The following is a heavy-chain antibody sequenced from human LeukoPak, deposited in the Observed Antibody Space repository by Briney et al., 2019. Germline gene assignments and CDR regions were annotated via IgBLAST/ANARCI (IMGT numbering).Heavy chain of an antibody. V-gene: IGHV1-46*01. CDR3: ARATFLPYSSSWYGIDY. D-gene: IGHD6-13*01. CDR1: GYTFTSYY. J-gene: IGHJ4*02. Sequence: GASVTVSCKASGYTFTSYYMHWVRQAPGQGLEWMGIINPSGGSTSYAQKFQGRVTMTRDTSTSTVYMELSSLRSEDTAVYYCARATFLPYSSSWYGIDYWGQGTLVTVSS. CDR2: INPSGGST.